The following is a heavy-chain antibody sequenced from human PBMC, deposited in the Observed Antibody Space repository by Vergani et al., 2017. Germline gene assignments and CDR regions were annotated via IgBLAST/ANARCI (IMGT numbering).Heavy chain of an antibody. J-gene: IGHJ5*02. D-gene: IGHD3-3*01. CDR3: ASGPYDFWSGYYT. Sequence: EVQLVETGGGLIQPGGSLRLSCAASGFTVSSNYMTWVRQAPGKGLEWVSVIYSGGSTYYADSVKGRFTISRDNSKNTLYLQMNSLRAEDTAVYYCASGPYDFWSGYYTWGQGTLVTDSS. V-gene: IGHV3-53*02. CDR1: GFTVSSNY. CDR2: IYSGGST.